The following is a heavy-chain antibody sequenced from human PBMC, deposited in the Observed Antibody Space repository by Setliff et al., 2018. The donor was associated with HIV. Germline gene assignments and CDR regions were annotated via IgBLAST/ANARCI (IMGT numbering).Heavy chain of an antibody. CDR1: GYSFTFYG. D-gene: IGHD3-22*01. V-gene: IGHV1-24*01. CDR3: ATVRRYYYDSSGQEYFQH. CDR2: FDPEDVET. J-gene: IGHJ1*01. Sequence: EASVKVSCKASGYSFTFYGLHWVRQAPGQGLEWMGGFDPEDVETVYAQKFQGRVTMTEDTSTDTAYMELSSLRSEDTAVYYCATVRRYYYDSSGQEYFQHWGQGTLVTVSS.